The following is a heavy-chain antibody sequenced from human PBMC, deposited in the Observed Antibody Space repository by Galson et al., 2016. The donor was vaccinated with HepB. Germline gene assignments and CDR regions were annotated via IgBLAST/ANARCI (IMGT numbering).Heavy chain of an antibody. CDR3: AREYSTGYYERFLAKRARRGFDY. J-gene: IGHJ4*02. CDR2: TYYRAKWYN. D-gene: IGHD6-19*01. Sequence: AISGDSVSSNSAAWNWIRQSPSRGLEWLGRTYYRAKWYNDYAVSVKSRITINVDTSKNQFSPQLNSVTPEDTAVYYCAREYSTGYYERFLAKRARRGFDYWGQGTLVTVSS. CDR1: GDSVSSNSAA. V-gene: IGHV6-1*01.